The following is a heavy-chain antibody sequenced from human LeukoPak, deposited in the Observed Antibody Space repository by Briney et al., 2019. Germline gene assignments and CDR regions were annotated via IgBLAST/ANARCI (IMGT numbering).Heavy chain of an antibody. D-gene: IGHD2-2*01. CDR1: GGSFSGYY. J-gene: IGHJ6*01. V-gene: IGHV4-34*01. CDR2: INHSGST. CDR3: ASGRRFPRSNQRAIAVVPGAMERYYYGMDV. Sequence: KTSETLSLTCAVYGGSFSGYYWSWIRQPPGKGLEWIGEINHSGSTNYNPSLKSRVTISVDTSKNQFSLKLSSVTAADTAVYYCASGRRFPRSNQRAIAVVPGAMERYYYGMDVWGQGTTVTVSS.